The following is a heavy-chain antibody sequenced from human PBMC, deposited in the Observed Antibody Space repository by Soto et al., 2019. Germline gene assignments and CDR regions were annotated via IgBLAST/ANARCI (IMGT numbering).Heavy chain of an antibody. Sequence: EVQLVESGGGLVQPGRSLRLSCAASGFTFGGSAMHWVRQASGKGLEWVGHIRSKTNSYATAYAESVKGRFTISRDDSMNTAYLQMNSLKTEDTAVYFCTRQTDAVQWLVVPTDYNFDYWGQGTLVTVSS. J-gene: IGHJ4*02. CDR3: TRQTDAVQWLVVPTDYNFDY. V-gene: IGHV3-73*01. CDR2: IRSKTNSYAT. D-gene: IGHD6-19*01. CDR1: GFTFGGSA.